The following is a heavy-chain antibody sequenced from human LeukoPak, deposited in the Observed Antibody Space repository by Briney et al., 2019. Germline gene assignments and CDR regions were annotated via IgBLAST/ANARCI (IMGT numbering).Heavy chain of an antibody. CDR2: ISGGGDST. J-gene: IGHJ4*02. V-gene: IGHV3-23*01. D-gene: IGHD6-19*01. CDR1: GFTFSDYA. Sequence: GGSLRLSCAASGFTFSDYAMSWVRQAAGKGLERVSGISGGGDSTYYADSVKGRFTISRDNSKNMLYLQMNSLRAEDTAIYYCAKAHMYSSGWYNYWGQGTLVTVSS. CDR3: AKAHMYSSGWYNY.